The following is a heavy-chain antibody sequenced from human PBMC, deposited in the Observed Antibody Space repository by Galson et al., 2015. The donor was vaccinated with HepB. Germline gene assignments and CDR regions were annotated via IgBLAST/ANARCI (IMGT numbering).Heavy chain of an antibody. CDR3: ARVPAMAMGAGMDV. D-gene: IGHD5-18*01. J-gene: IGHJ6*02. Sequence: SETLSLTCTVSGGSISSYYWSWIRQPPGKGLEWIGYIYYSGSTNYNPSLKSRVTISVDTSKNQFSLKLSSVTAADTAVYYCARVPAMAMGAGMDVWGQGTTVTVSS. V-gene: IGHV4-59*01. CDR1: GGSISSYY. CDR2: IYYSGST.